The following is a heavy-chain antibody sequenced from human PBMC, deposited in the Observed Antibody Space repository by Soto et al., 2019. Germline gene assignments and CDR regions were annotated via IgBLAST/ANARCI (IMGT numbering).Heavy chain of an antibody. Sequence: QVQLVQSGAEVKKAGSSVKVPCKTSGGTLSTNAISWVRQAPGLGLEWMGAIIPMFGSPKYAQKFQGRVTITSDNPTSTINMEMISLTSADTAVYYCARGGFVAGLYNALDAWGQGTTVAVSS. CDR2: IIPMFGSP. D-gene: IGHD6-19*01. J-gene: IGHJ6*02. V-gene: IGHV1-69*06. CDR1: GGTLSTNA. CDR3: ARGGFVAGLYNALDA.